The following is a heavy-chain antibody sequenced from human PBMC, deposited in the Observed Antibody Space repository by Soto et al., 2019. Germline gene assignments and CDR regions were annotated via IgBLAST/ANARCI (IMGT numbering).Heavy chain of an antibody. Sequence: PGGSLRLSCAASGFTFDDYAMHWVRQSPGKGLEWVSLISWDGGSTYYADSVKGRFTISRDNSRNSLYLQMNSLRAEDTALYYCAKAGRYYYYGMDVWGQGTTVTVSS. CDR1: GFTFDDYA. CDR3: AKAGRYYYYGMDV. V-gene: IGHV3-43D*04. J-gene: IGHJ6*02. CDR2: ISWDGGST.